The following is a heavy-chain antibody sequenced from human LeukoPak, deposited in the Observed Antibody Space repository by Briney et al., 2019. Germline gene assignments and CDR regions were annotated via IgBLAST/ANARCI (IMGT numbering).Heavy chain of an antibody. J-gene: IGHJ4*02. CDR1: GYTLTSYG. D-gene: IGHD3-9*01. CDR2: ISAYNGNT. CDR3: AREGYYDILTGYLDPYGPPPLN. Sequence: WASVKVSCKASGYTLTSYGISWVRQAPGQGLEWMGWISAYNGNTNYAQKLQGRVTMTTDTSTSTAYMELRSLRSDDTAVYYCAREGYYDILTGYLDPYGPPPLNWGQGTLVTVSS. V-gene: IGHV1-18*01.